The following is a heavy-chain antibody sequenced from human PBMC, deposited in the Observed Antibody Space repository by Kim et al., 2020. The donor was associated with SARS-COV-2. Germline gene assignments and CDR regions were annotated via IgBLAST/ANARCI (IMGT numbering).Heavy chain of an antibody. CDR2: ISGGGGST. CDR3: AKGTWDCSSTSCQRGYYGMDV. V-gene: IGHV3-23*01. D-gene: IGHD2-2*01. J-gene: IGHJ6*02. Sequence: GGSLRLYCAASGFTFSSYAMSWVRQAPGKGLEWVSAISGGGGSTYYADSVKGRFTISRDNSKNTLYLQMNSLRAEDTAVYYCAKGTWDCSSTSCQRGYYGMDVWGQGTTVTVSS. CDR1: GFTFSSYA.